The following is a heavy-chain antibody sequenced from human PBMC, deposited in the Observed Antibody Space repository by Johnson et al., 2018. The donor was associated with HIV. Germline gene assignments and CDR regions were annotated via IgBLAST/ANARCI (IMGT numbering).Heavy chain of an antibody. Sequence: QVQLVESGGGLVKPGGSLRLSCAVSGVIFSDYYMSWIRQAPGKGLEWVSYITGSGTVVYYADYVKGRFTISRDNAKNSLYLQMNSLRADDTAVYYCARGGSDVFDIWGRGTMVTVSS. V-gene: IGHV3-11*04. D-gene: IGHD3-16*01. CDR3: ARGGSDVFDI. CDR1: GVIFSDYY. CDR2: ITGSGTVV. J-gene: IGHJ3*02.